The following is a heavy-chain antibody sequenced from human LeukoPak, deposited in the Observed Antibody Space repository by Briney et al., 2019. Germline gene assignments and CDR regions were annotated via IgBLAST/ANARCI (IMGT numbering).Heavy chain of an antibody. CDR3: ARDRAPPPTSTSSLYYYCGMDV. CDR1: GFTFSSYS. J-gene: IGHJ6*02. Sequence: GGSLRLSCAASGFTFSSYSMNWVRQAPGKGLEWVSSISSSSSYIYYADSVKGRFTISRDNAKNSLYLQMNSLRAEDTAVYYCARDRAPPPTSTSSLYYYCGMDVWGQGTTVTVSS. V-gene: IGHV3-21*01. D-gene: IGHD2-2*01. CDR2: ISSSSSYI.